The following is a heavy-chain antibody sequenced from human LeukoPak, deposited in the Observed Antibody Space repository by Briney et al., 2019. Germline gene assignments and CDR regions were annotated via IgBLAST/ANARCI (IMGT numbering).Heavy chain of an antibody. J-gene: IGHJ4*02. CDR3: AKDSGSYYIFDY. D-gene: IGHD3-10*01. CDR2: ISGSGGST. V-gene: IGHV3-23*01. CDR1: GSTFSSYA. Sequence: GGSLRLSCAASGSTFSSYAMSWVRQAPGKGLEWVSAISGSGGSTYYADSVKGRFTISRDNSKNTLYLQMNSLRAEDTAVYYCAKDSGSYYIFDYWGQGTLVTVSS.